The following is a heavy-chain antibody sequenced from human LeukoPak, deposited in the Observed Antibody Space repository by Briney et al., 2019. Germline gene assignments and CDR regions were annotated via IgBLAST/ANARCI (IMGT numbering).Heavy chain of an antibody. CDR3: VRAFGGYDSQRFYYNMDV. D-gene: IGHD5-12*01. CDR2: LSSGSDSI. CDR1: GFTFNTYT. Sequence: GGSLRLSCAASGFTFNTYTMNWVRQAPGKGLEWTSYLSSGSDSIFYADSVKGRFTISRGNAKNSLYLQMNSLRAEDTAVYYCVRAFGGYDSQRFYYNMDVWGKGTTVTVSS. V-gene: IGHV3-48*04. J-gene: IGHJ6*03.